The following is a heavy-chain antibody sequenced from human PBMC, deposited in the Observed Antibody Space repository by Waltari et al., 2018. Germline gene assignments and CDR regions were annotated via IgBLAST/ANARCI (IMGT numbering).Heavy chain of an antibody. CDR3: ARDALLYSGYDPYAFDI. CDR1: GGTFSSYA. D-gene: IGHD5-12*01. V-gene: IGHV1-69*12. CDR2: IIPIFGTA. Sequence: QVQLVQSGAEVQKPGSSVKVSCKASGGTFSSYAISWVRQAPGQGLEWMGGIIPIFGTANYAQKFQGRVTITADESTSTAYMELSSLRSEDTAVYYCARDALLYSGYDPYAFDIWGQGTMVTVSS. J-gene: IGHJ3*02.